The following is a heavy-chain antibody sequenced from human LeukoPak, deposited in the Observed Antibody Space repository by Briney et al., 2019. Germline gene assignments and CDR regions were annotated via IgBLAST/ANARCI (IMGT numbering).Heavy chain of an antibody. Sequence: SETLSLTCTVSGGSISSSSYYWGWIRQPPGKGLEWIGSIYYSGSTNYNPSLKSRVTISVDTSKNQFSLKLSSVTAADTAVYYCARRSSQIDIVVVPAALDYWGQGTLVTVSS. V-gene: IGHV4-39*07. CDR1: GGSISSSSYY. CDR3: ARRSSQIDIVVVPAALDY. CDR2: IYYSGST. J-gene: IGHJ4*02. D-gene: IGHD2-2*01.